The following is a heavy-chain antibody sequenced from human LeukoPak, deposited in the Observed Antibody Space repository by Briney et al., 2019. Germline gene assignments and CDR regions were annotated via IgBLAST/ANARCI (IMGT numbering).Heavy chain of an antibody. D-gene: IGHD1-14*01. Sequence: PSETLSLTCAVYGGSFSGHYWTWIRQPPGKGLEWIGEINYGGSTNYNPSLKSRVTISVDTSKNQFSLKLSSVTAADTAVYYCARLRNLDYWGQGIRVTVSS. V-gene: IGHV4-34*01. CDR1: GGSFSGHY. CDR2: INYGGST. CDR3: ARLRNLDY. J-gene: IGHJ4*02.